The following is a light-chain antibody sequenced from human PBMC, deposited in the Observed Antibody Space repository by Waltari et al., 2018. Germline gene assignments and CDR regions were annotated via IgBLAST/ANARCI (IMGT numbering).Light chain of an antibody. V-gene: IGKV3-15*01. J-gene: IGKJ5*01. CDR2: DAS. Sequence: EIVITQSPATLAVSPGETATLACGASQSVSANVAWYRKKPGHAPRLLIYDASTRDTSIPAKYRRSGSGTEFTLTISSLQSEDFAVYYCQQYNRWPPITFGHVTRLEIK. CDR3: QQYNRWPPIT. CDR1: QSVSAN.